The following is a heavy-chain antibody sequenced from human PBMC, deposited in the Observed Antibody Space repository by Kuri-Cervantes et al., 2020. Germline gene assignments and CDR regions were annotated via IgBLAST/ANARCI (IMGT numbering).Heavy chain of an antibody. CDR3: ATSLTQPRDCSSTSCYFDY. V-gene: IGHV1-2*02. CDR2: INPNSGDT. J-gene: IGHJ4*02. D-gene: IGHD2-2*01. CDR1: GYTFTGYY. Sequence: ASVKVSCKASGYTFTGYYAHWVRQAPGQGLEWMGWINPNSGDTNYVQKFQGRVTMTRDTSISTAYMELSRLRSDDTAVYYCATSLTQPRDCSSTSCYFDYWGQGTLVTVSS.